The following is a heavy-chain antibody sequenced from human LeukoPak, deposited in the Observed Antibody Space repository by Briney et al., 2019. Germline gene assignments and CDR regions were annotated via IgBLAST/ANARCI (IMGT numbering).Heavy chain of an antibody. CDR2: INSDGSST. J-gene: IGHJ4*02. V-gene: IGHV3-74*01. D-gene: IGHD5-18*01. CDR3: AKDHPRGYSYGPLPY. Sequence: PGGSLRLSCAASGFTFSSYWMHWVRQAPGKGLVWVSRINSDGSSTSYADSVKGRFTISRDNAKNTLYLQMNSLRAEDTDVYYCAKDHPRGYSYGPLPYWGQGTLVTVSS. CDR1: GFTFSSYW.